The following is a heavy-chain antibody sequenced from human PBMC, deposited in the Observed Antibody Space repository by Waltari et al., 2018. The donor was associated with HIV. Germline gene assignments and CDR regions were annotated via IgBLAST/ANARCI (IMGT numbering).Heavy chain of an antibody. D-gene: IGHD3-10*01. CDR1: GFTFSSYW. CDR3: ARDLIGSLGLTVQGVIAYYYDGMDV. V-gene: IGHV3-74*01. J-gene: IGHJ6*02. CDR2: INSDGSST. Sequence: GSGGGLVQPGGSLRLSCAASGFTFSSYWMHWVRQAPGKGLVWVSRINSDGSSTSYADSVKGRFTISRDNAKNTLYLQMNSLRAEDTAVYYCARDLIGSLGLTVQGVIAYYYDGMDVWGQGTTVTVSS.